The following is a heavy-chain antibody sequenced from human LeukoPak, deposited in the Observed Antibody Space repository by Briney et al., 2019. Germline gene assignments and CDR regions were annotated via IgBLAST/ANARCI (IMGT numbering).Heavy chain of an antibody. D-gene: IGHD3-3*01. J-gene: IGHJ4*02. CDR2: IKSKTDGGTT. V-gene: IGHV3-15*07. CDR3: TAELWSGYYMDDY. CDR1: GFTFSSYN. Sequence: GGSLRLSCAASGFTFSSYNMNWVRQAPGKGLEWVGRIKSKTDGGTTDYAAPVKGRFTISRDDSKNTLYLQMNSLKTEDTAVYYCTAELWSGYYMDDYWGQGTLVTVSS.